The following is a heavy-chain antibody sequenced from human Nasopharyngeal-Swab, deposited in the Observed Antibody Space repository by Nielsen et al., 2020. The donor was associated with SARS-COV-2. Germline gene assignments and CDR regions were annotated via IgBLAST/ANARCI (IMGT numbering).Heavy chain of an antibody. D-gene: IGHD1-26*01. CDR3: ARDRVPLYSGSYSLYYYYMDV. J-gene: IGHJ6*03. Sequence: WVRQAPGQGLEWMGGIIPIFGTANYAQKFQGRVTITADESTSTAYIELSSLRSEDTAVYYCARDRVPLYSGSYSLYYYYMDVWGKGTTVTVSS. CDR2: IIPIFGTA. V-gene: IGHV1-69*01.